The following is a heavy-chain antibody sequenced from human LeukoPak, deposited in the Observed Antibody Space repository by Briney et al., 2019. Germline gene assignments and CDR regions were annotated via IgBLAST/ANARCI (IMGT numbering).Heavy chain of an antibody. Sequence: GGSLRLSCAASGFTFTNYWMFWVRQAPGKGLEWVAVIWYDGSNKYYADSVKGRFTISRDNSKNTLYLQMNSLRAEDTAVYYCARDRGGVDYWGQGTLVTVSS. J-gene: IGHJ4*02. CDR1: GFTFTNYW. V-gene: IGHV3-33*07. CDR2: IWYDGSNK. CDR3: ARDRGGVDY. D-gene: IGHD3-16*01.